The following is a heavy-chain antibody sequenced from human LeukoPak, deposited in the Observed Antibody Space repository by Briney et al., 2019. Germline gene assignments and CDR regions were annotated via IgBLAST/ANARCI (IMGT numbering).Heavy chain of an antibody. CDR2: IKQDGSKK. CDR3: TRVGYIDEGIDY. J-gene: IGHJ4*02. Sequence: GGSLRLSCVASGLPFSSYRMTWVRQAPGKGLEWVANIKQDGSKKSYVDSVKGRFTISRDNAKNSLYLQMNSLRAEDTAIYYCTRVGYIDEGIDYWGQGTLVTVSS. V-gene: IGHV3-7*04. D-gene: IGHD5-24*01. CDR1: GLPFSSYR.